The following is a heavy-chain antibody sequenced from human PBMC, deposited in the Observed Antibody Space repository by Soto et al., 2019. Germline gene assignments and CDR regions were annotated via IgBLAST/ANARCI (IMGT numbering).Heavy chain of an antibody. CDR1: GFTFSSYD. Sequence: EVQLVESGGGLVQHGGSLRLSCAASGFTFSSYDMHWVRQPTGKGLEWVSAIASAGDTYYPGSAKGRFTISRENAKNSLYLKMDSLRVDDTAVYYRARDAKILQPVASHDASDVWGPGTILIVSS. CDR3: ARDAKILQPVASHDASDV. V-gene: IGHV3-13*04. D-gene: IGHD3-10*01. CDR2: IASAGDT. J-gene: IGHJ3*01.